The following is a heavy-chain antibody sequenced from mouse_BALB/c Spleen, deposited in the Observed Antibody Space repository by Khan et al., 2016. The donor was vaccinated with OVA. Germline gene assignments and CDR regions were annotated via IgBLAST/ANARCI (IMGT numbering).Heavy chain of an antibody. CDR1: GFNIKDYY. J-gene: IGHJ3*01. V-gene: IGHV14-1*02. CDR2: IDPENGNT. CDR3: ARDGYSPWFAH. Sequence: VQLKQSGAELVRPGALVKLSCKASGFNIKDYYMHWVKQRPEQGLVWIGRIDPENGNTIYDPKFQGKASITSDTSSNTAYLQLSSLTSEATAVYYCARDGYSPWFAHWGQGTLVTVSA. D-gene: IGHD2-3*01.